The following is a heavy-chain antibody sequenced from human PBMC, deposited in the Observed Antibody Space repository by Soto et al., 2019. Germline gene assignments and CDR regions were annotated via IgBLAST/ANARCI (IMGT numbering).Heavy chain of an antibody. Sequence: QVQLVQSGAEVKKPGSSVKVSCKASGGTFSSYAISWVRQAPGQGLEWMGGIIPIFGRANYAQKVQGRVTITADECTSTGYMELSSLRSEDTAVYYCARDHLGAYGDYGSIDYWGQGTLVTVSS. J-gene: IGHJ4*02. V-gene: IGHV1-69*01. CDR1: GGTFSSYA. CDR2: IIPIFGRA. D-gene: IGHD4-17*01. CDR3: ARDHLGAYGDYGSIDY.